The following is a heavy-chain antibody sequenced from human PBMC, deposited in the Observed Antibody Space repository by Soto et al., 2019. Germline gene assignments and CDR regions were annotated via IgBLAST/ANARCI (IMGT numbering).Heavy chain of an antibody. CDR3: ARGDDAMLSQNFDY. CDR2: ITEGGTT. D-gene: IGHD2-8*01. V-gene: IGHV4-34*01. J-gene: IGHJ4*02. Sequence: SETLSLTCAVHGDSFSGYFWTWIRQPPGKGLEWIAEITEGGTTNYSPSLKSRVSIAVDSSKRQFSLTLSSVTAADTAMYYCARGDDAMLSQNFDYWSQGSLVTVSS. CDR1: GDSFSGYF.